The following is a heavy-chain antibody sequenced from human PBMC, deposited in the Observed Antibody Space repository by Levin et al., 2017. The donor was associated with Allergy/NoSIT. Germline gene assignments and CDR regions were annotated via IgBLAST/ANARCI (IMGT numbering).Heavy chain of an antibody. CDR3: ARGYCSSFDCPKGSEYNYGLDV. CDR1: GFTFSSFD. CDR2: IGTAGDT. D-gene: IGHD2-2*01. J-gene: IGHJ6*02. V-gene: IGHV3-13*01. Sequence: PGGSLRLSCAASGFTFSSFDIHWVRQPTGKGLEWVSGIGTAGDTYYADSVKGRFTISRENAKNSFYLQMNSLRAGDTAVYYCARGYCSSFDCPKGSEYNYGLDVWGQGTTVTVSS.